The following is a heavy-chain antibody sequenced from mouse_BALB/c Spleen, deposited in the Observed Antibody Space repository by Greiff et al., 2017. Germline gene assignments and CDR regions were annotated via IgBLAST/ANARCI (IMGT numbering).Heavy chain of an antibody. J-gene: IGHJ3*01. Sequence: QVQLQQSGPGLVQPSQSLSITCTVSGFSLTSYGVHWVRQSPGKGLEWLGVIWSGGSTDYNAAFISRLSISKDNSKSQVFFKMNSLQANDTAIYYCARGAYYGNYGFAYWGQGTLVTVSA. CDR1: GFSLTSYG. CDR3: ARGAYYGNYGFAY. V-gene: IGHV2-2*02. D-gene: IGHD2-10*01. CDR2: IWSGGST.